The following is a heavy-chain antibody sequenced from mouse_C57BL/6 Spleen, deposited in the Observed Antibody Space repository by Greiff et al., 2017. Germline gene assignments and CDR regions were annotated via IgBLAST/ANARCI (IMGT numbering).Heavy chain of an antibody. J-gene: IGHJ3*01. CDR3: ARFYDYDVGFAY. CDR1: GYTFTSYW. Sequence: QVQLQQPGAELVMPGASVKLSCKASGYTFTSYWMHWVKQRPGQGLEWIGEIDPSDSYTNYNQKFKGKSTLTVDKSSSTAYMQLSSLTSGDSAVYYCARFYDYDVGFAYWGQGTLVTVSA. V-gene: IGHV1-69*01. CDR2: IDPSDSYT. D-gene: IGHD2-4*01.